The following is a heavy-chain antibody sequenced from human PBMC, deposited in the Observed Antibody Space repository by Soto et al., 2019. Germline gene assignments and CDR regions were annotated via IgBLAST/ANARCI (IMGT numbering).Heavy chain of an antibody. CDR2: ISYDGSNK. Sequence: SLRLSCAASGFTFSSYGMHWVRQAPGKGLEWVAVISYDGSNKYYADSVKGRFTISRDNSKNTLNLQMNSLRAEDTAVYYCAKGVSYRCSGGSCYPDYYDSSGPSAYWGQGTLVTVS. V-gene: IGHV3-30*18. CDR3: AKGVSYRCSGGSCYPDYYDSSGPSAY. D-gene: IGHD2-15*01. J-gene: IGHJ4*02. CDR1: GFTFSSYG.